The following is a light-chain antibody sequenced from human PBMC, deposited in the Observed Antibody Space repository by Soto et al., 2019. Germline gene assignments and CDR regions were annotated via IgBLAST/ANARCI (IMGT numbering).Light chain of an antibody. J-gene: IGLJ1*01. V-gene: IGLV2-14*03. Sequence: QSALTQPASVSGSPGQSITISCTGTSSDVGGYNYVSWYQHHPGKAPKLMIYDVSNRPSGVSNRFSGSKSGNTASLTISGLQAEDEADYYCYSYTSSSTFIFGPGTKLTVL. CDR2: DVS. CDR3: YSYTSSSTFI. CDR1: SSDVGGYNY.